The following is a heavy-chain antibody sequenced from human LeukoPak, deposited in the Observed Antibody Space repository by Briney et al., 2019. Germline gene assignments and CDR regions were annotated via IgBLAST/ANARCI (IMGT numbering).Heavy chain of an antibody. CDR2: ISTYNGDT. J-gene: IGHJ4*02. CDR3: ARDPSNTSGWYIYFDY. D-gene: IGHD6-19*01. V-gene: IGHV1-18*01. Sequence: ASVKVSCKASGGTFSSYAISWVRQAPGQGLEWMGWISTYNGDTNYAQKFQGRVTITKDTSASTAYMELRSLRSDDTAVYYCARDPSNTSGWYIYFDYWGQGALVTVSS. CDR1: GGTFSSYA.